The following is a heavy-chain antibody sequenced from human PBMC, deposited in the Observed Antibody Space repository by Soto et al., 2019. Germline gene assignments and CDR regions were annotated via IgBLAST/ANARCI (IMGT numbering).Heavy chain of an antibody. CDR3: ARGRTYGSGSYSPTDY. Sequence: QVQLQQWGAGLLKPSETLSLTCAVYGGSFSGYYWSWIRQPPGKGLEWIGEINHSGSTNYNPSLKSRVTISVDTSKNQFSLKLSSVTAADTAVYYCARGRTYGSGSYSPTDYWGQGTLGTVSS. V-gene: IGHV4-34*01. J-gene: IGHJ4*02. D-gene: IGHD3-10*01. CDR2: INHSGST. CDR1: GGSFSGYY.